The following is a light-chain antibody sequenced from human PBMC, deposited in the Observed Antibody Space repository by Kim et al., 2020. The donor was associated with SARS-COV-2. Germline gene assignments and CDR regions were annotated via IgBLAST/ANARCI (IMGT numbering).Light chain of an antibody. J-gene: IGLJ3*02. CDR2: EVN. Sequence: GQSVTISCTGTSNDVGSYNRVSWYQQPPGTAPKLMIYEVNKRPSGVPDRFSGSKSGNTASLTISGLQAEDEADYYCSSYTTSSTWVFGGGTQLTVL. CDR1: SNDVGSYNR. CDR3: SSYTTSSTWV. V-gene: IGLV2-18*02.